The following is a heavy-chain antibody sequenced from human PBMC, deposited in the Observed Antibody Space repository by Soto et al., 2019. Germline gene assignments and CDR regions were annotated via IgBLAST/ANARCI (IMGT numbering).Heavy chain of an antibody. CDR2: IRNKANSYTA. V-gene: IGHV3-72*01. CDR1: GFTFSDHY. Sequence: EVQLVESGGGLVQPGGSLRLSCAASGFTFSDHYMDWVRQASGKGLEWVGRIRNKANSYTAEYAASVKGRFTISRDDSKNSLYLQMNSLKIEDTALYYCVRAGTGYQLDSWGQGTLVTVSS. CDR3: VRAGTGYQLDS. D-gene: IGHD3-9*01. J-gene: IGHJ4*02.